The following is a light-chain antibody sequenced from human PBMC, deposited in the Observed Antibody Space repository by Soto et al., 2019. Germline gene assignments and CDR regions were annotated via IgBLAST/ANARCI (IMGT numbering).Light chain of an antibody. V-gene: IGKV1-5*01. CDR2: DAS. Sequence: DIQMTQSPSTLSASVGDRVTITCRASQRISRWLVWYQQKPGKAPKVLIYDASIVASGVPSRFSGSGSGTEFTLTISSLQPDDFATYYCQQYNNYLTWTFGQGTKGEIK. CDR1: QRISRW. CDR3: QQYNNYLTWT. J-gene: IGKJ1*01.